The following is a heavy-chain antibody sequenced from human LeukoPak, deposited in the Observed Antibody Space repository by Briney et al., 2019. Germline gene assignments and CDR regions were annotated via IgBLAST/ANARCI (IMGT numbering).Heavy chain of an antibody. V-gene: IGHV4-59*08. CDR1: GGSISSDY. Sequence: SETLSLTCTVTGGSISSDYWSWIRQPPGKGPYWIGYINYIGSTNYNPSLKSRVTISIDTSKNQFSLKLSSVTAADTAVYYCARAVDSSGFSPFQHWGQGTLVTVSP. CDR3: ARAVDSSGFSPFQH. CDR2: INYIGST. D-gene: IGHD3-22*01. J-gene: IGHJ1*01.